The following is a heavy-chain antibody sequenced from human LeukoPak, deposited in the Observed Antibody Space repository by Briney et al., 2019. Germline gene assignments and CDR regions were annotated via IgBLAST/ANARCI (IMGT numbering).Heavy chain of an antibody. CDR2: IWYDGSNK. Sequence: GRSLRLSCAASGFTFSSYGMHWVRQAPGKGLEWVAVIWYDGSNKYYADSVKGRFTISRDNSKNTLYLQMNSLRAEDTAVYYCAREGGYCSSTSCYPPYFDYWGQGTLVTVSS. D-gene: IGHD2-2*01. CDR1: GFTFSSYG. V-gene: IGHV3-33*01. CDR3: AREGGYCSSTSCYPPYFDY. J-gene: IGHJ4*02.